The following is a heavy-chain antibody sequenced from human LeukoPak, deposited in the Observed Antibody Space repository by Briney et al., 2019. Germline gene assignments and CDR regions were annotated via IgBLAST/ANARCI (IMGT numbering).Heavy chain of an antibody. J-gene: IGHJ4*02. CDR1: GGSISSSSYY. Sequence: SETLSLTCTVSGGSISSSSYYWGWIRQPPGKGLEWIGSIYYSGSTYYNPSLKSRVTISVDTSKNQFSLKLSSVTAADTAVYYCARGPAGVVPAVMRYVDQINSLLFDYWGQGTLVTVSS. CDR2: IYYSGST. D-gene: IGHD2-2*01. V-gene: IGHV4-39*01. CDR3: ARGPAGVVPAVMRYVDQINSLLFDY.